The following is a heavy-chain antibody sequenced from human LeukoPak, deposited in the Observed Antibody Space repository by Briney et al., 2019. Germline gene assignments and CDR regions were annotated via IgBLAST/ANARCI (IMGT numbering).Heavy chain of an antibody. J-gene: IGHJ4*02. CDR3: AKDEGYAAAGILDY. CDR1: GFSFSTYG. CDR2: ISYDGSNK. V-gene: IGHV3-30*18. Sequence: SGGSLRLSCAASGFSFSTYGMHWVRQAPGKGLEWVAVISYDGSNKHYADSVKGRFTIFRDNSKNTLCLQVNSLKAEDTAVYYCAKDEGYAAAGILDYWGQGTLVTAAS. D-gene: IGHD6-13*01.